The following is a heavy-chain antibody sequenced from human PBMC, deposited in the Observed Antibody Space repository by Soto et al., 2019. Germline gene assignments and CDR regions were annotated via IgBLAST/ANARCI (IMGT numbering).Heavy chain of an antibody. CDR1: GFTFSNYG. V-gene: IGHV3-33*01. D-gene: IGHD1-26*01. J-gene: IGHJ6*03. Sequence: GGSLRLSCAASGFTFSNYGMHWVRQAPGKGLEWVAVIWYDGSNKYYADSVKGRFTISRDNSKNTLYLQMNSLRAEDTAVYYCARGETKRRQHYYMDVWGKGTTVTVSS. CDR3: ARGETKRRQHYYMDV. CDR2: IWYDGSNK.